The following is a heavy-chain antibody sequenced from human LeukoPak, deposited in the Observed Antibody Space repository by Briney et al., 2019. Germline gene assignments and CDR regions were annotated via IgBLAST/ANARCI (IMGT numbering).Heavy chain of an antibody. D-gene: IGHD6-6*01. Sequence: ASVNVSCKASGYTFTGYYMHWVRQAPGQGLEWMGWLNPNSGGTNYAQKFQGRVTMTRDTSISTAYMELSRLRSDDTAVYYCARIIAARQRPVGGFDPWGQGTLVTVSS. J-gene: IGHJ5*02. CDR2: LNPNSGGT. CDR3: ARIIAARQRPVGGFDP. V-gene: IGHV1-2*02. CDR1: GYTFTGYY.